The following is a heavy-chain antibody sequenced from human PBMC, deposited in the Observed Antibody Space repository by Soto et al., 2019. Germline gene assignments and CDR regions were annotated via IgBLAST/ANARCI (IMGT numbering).Heavy chain of an antibody. V-gene: IGHV3-72*01. Sequence: EVQLVESGGGLVQPGGSLRLSCAASGFTFSDHYMDWVRQAPGKGLEWVGRTRNKANSYTTEYAASVKGRFTISRDDSKNSLYLQMNSLKTEDTAVYYCAREMATILRYFDLWGRGTLVTVSS. CDR3: AREMATILRYFDL. CDR1: GFTFSDHY. CDR2: TRNKANSYTT. J-gene: IGHJ2*01. D-gene: IGHD5-12*01.